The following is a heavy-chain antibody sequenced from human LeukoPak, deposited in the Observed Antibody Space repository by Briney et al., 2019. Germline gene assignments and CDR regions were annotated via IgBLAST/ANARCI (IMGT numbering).Heavy chain of an antibody. CDR1: GFTFSTYS. CDR2: ISRGSSFI. J-gene: IGHJ4*02. D-gene: IGHD3-22*01. CDR3: ARESSGYFY. Sequence: GSLRLSCAASGFTFSTYSMNWVRQAPGKGLEWVSCISRGSSFIYYADSVKGRFTISRDNAKNSLFLQMNSLRAEDTAVYYCARESSGYFYSGQGTLVTVSS. V-gene: IGHV3-21*01.